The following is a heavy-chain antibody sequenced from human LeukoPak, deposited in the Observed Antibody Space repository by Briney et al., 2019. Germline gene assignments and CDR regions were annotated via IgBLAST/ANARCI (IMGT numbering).Heavy chain of an antibody. Sequence: GVSLRLSYAVSGLTLRIYEMQCAPHAPGRGLEWVTYISSSGSTIYYADTVKGRFTISRDNAKNSLYLQMNSLRAEDKAVDYCAKDPYYDILTGYSGSYDYWGQGTLVTVSS. CDR1: GLTLRIYE. CDR2: ISSSGSTI. J-gene: IGHJ4*02. V-gene: IGHV3-48*03. CDR3: AKDPYYDILTGYSGSYDY. D-gene: IGHD3-9*01.